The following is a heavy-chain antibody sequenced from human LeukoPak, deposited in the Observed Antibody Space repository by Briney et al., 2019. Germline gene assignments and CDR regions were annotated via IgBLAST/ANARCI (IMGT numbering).Heavy chain of an antibody. CDR1: GFTFSTYW. D-gene: IGHD1-26*01. CDR2: IQQDGNEK. Sequence: GGSLRLSCAASGFTFSTYWMSWVRQAPGKGLEWVANIQQDGNEKYYVDSVKGRFTISRDNAKNSLYLQMNSLRVEDTAVYYCASRIVGTPDYFDYWGQGSLVTVSS. J-gene: IGHJ4*02. CDR3: ASRIVGTPDYFDY. V-gene: IGHV3-7*01.